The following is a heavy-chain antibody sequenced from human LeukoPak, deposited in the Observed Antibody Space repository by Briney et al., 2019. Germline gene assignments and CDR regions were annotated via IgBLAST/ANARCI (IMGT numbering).Heavy chain of an antibody. V-gene: IGHV4-34*01. J-gene: IGHJ4*02. D-gene: IGHD4-17*01. CDR3: ANPARDFADSGAITW. Sequence: SETLSLTCAVYGGSFSYYYWSWIRQPPGKGLEWIGEINHSGITNYNPSLKSRVTISADTSKDQFSLKLTSVTAADTAVYYCANPARDFADSGAITWWGQGTLVTVSS. CDR1: GGSFSYYY. CDR2: INHSGIT.